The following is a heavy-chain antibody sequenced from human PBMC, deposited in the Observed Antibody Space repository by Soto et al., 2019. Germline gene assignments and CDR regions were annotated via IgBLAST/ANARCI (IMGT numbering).Heavy chain of an antibody. CDR2: ISGSGVST. Sequence: GGSLRLSCAASGSTFSSYAMSWVREAPGKGLEWVSAISGSGVSTYYADSVKGRFTISRDNSKNTLYLQMNSLRAEDMAVYYCAKSPGMYYYDSSGYYHHDYWGQGT. D-gene: IGHD3-22*01. CDR3: AKSPGMYYYDSSGYYHHDY. V-gene: IGHV3-23*01. CDR1: GSTFSSYA. J-gene: IGHJ4*02.